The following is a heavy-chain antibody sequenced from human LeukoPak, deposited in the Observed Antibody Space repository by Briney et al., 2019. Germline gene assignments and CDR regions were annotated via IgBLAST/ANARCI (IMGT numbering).Heavy chain of an antibody. V-gene: IGHV4-34*01. CDR1: GGSFSGYY. J-gene: IGHJ5*02. CDR2: INHSGST. CDR3: ARHRCSGGSCYPMNWFDP. D-gene: IGHD2-15*01. Sequence: SETLSLTCAVYGGSFSGYYWSWIRQPPGKGLEWIGEINHSGSTNYNSSLKSRVTISVDTSKNQFSLKLSSVTAADTAVYYCARHRCSGGSCYPMNWFDPWGQGTLVTVSS.